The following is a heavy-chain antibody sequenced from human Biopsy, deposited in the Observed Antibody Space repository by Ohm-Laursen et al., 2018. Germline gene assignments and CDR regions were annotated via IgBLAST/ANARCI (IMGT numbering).Heavy chain of an antibody. CDR3: ARVGAGAPSIDYFDY. D-gene: IGHD1-26*01. Sequence: SETLSLTCTVSGDSINNYYWSWIRQPAGKGLEWIGRIYTSGSPNYSLSLESRVTMSVDTSKNQFSLNLRSVTAADTAVYYCARVGAGAPSIDYFDYWGQGALVTISS. J-gene: IGHJ4*02. V-gene: IGHV4-4*07. CDR1: GDSINNYY. CDR2: IYTSGSP.